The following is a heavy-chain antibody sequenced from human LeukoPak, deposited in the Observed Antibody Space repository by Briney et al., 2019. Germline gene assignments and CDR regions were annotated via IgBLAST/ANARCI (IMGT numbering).Heavy chain of an antibody. D-gene: IGHD3-16*01. CDR1: GVALSIGSSD. V-gene: IGHV4-39*07. CDR2: IFYSGNT. Sequence: PLGTLCLTCTVSGVALSIGSSDCGCVRPPPGKWLEWSRSIFYSGNTYYNPSLKKRVTMSVDTCKNQFSLKVSSVTAADTAVYYCARVKDPGGYYYYYYMDIWGKGNTVTVSS. CDR3: ARVKDPGGYYYYYYMDI. J-gene: IGHJ6*03.